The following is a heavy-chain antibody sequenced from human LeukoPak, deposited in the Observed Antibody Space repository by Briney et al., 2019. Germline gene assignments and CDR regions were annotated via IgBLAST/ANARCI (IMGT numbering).Heavy chain of an antibody. CDR3: ARHPSSAWHADY. J-gene: IGHJ4*01. D-gene: IGHD6-25*01. CDR2: INHSGST. V-gene: IGHV4-34*01. CDR1: GGSFSGYY. Sequence: SETLSLTCAVYGGSFSGYYWSWIRQPPGKGLEWIGEINHSGSTNYNPSLKSRVTISVDTSKNQFSLRLTSVTAADTAVYFCARHPSSAWHADYWGHGTLVTVSS.